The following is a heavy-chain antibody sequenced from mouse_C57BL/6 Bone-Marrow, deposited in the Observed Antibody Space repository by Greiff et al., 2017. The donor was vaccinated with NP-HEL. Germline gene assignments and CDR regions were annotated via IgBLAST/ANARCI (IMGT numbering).Heavy chain of an antibody. CDR2: IYPYNGVS. J-gene: IGHJ2*01. CDR1: GYSFTGYY. V-gene: IGHV1-31*01. D-gene: IGHD1-1*01. CDR3: ARGRGFITTVVNYFDY. Sequence: EVQLQQSGPELVKPGASVKISCKASGYSFTGYYMHWVKQSHGNILDWIGYIYPYNGVSSYNQKFKGKATLTVDKSSSTAYMELRSLTSEDSAVYYCARGRGFITTVVNYFDYWGQGTTLTVSS.